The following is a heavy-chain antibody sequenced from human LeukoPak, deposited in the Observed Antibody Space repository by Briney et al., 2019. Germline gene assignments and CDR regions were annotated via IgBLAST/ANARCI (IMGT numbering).Heavy chain of an antibody. CDR2: ISAYNGNT. Sequence: ASVKVSCKASGYIFTSYGISWVRQAPGQGLEWMGWISAYNGNTNYAQKLQGRVTMTTDTSTSTAYMELRSLRSDDTAVYYCARDLVQWLVYYYYGMDVWGQGTTVTVSS. V-gene: IGHV1-18*01. CDR1: GYIFTSYG. CDR3: ARDLVQWLVYYYYGMDV. D-gene: IGHD6-19*01. J-gene: IGHJ6*02.